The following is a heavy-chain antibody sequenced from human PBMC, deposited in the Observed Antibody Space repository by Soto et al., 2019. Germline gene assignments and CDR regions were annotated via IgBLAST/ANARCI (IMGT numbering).Heavy chain of an antibody. CDR1: GFTVSSSD. Sequence: EVQLVESGGGLVQPGGSLRLSCAVSGFTVSSSDMTWVRQAPGRGLEWVSVLFSNGNTYYAVSVKGRSSISRDNSKNTLDLQVNGLRVEDTAIYYCAQVDHGDAHYWGQGTLVTVSS. D-gene: IGHD4-17*01. CDR2: LFSNGNT. V-gene: IGHV3-66*01. J-gene: IGHJ4*02. CDR3: AQVDHGDAHY.